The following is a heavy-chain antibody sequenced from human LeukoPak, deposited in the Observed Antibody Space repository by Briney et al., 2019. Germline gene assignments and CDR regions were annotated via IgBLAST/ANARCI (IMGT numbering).Heavy chain of an antibody. CDR2: IYSGGST. V-gene: IGHV3-66*01. Sequence: GGSLRLSCAASGFTVSSNYMSWVRQAPGKGLEWVSVIYSGGSTYYADSVKGRFTISRDNSKNTLYLQMNSLRAEGTAVYYCAHYYYDSSGYTKSDYWGQGTLVTVSS. CDR3: AHYYYDSSGYTKSDY. J-gene: IGHJ4*02. CDR1: GFTVSSNY. D-gene: IGHD3-22*01.